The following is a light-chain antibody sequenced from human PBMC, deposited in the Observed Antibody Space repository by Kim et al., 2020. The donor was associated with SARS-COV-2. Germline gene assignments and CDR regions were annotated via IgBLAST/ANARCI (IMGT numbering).Light chain of an antibody. CDR3: NSRDSSGNQWV. CDR2: GKN. V-gene: IGLV3-19*01. Sequence: SSELTQDPAVSVALGQTVRITCQGDSLRNYFASWYQQKPGQAPVLLVYGKNSRPSGIPDRFSGSSSGSTASLTITGAQAEDEADYYCNSRDSSGNQWVFGGSTNVTVL. J-gene: IGLJ3*02. CDR1: SLRNYF.